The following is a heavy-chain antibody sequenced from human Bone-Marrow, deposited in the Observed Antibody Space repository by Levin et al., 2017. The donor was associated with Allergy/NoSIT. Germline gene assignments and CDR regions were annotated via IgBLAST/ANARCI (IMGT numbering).Heavy chain of an antibody. Sequence: SVKVSCKASGGTFSSYAISWVRQAPGQGLEWMGGIIGMFGQTNYAQRFQGRVTITADEFTSTAYMELSSLRSEDTAVYYCARGEDYYDSSGPYIWGQGTMVTVSS. D-gene: IGHD3-22*01. CDR2: IIGMFGQT. J-gene: IGHJ3*02. CDR3: ARGEDYYDSSGPYI. V-gene: IGHV1-69*13. CDR1: GGTFSSYA.